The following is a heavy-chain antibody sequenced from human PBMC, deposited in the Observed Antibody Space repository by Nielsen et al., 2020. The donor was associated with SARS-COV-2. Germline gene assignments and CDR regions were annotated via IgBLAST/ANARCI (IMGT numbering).Heavy chain of an antibody. CDR2: ISYDGSNK. V-gene: IGHV3-30*18. CDR1: GFTFSSYG. D-gene: IGHD1-26*01. J-gene: IGHJ6*02. CDR3: AKDEGATYYYYYGMDV. Sequence: GESLKISYAASGFTFSSYGMHWVRQAPGKGLEWVAVISYDGSNKCYADSVKGRFTISRDNSKNTLYLQMNSLRAEDTAVYYCAKDEGATYYYYYGMDVWGQGTTVTVSS.